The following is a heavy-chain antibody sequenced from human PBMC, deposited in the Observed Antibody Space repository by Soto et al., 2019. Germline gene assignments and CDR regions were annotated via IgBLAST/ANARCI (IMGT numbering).Heavy chain of an antibody. CDR3: TRDSASYSSSSGSYWYFDL. V-gene: IGHV3-48*02. J-gene: IGHJ2*01. CDR2: ISSGSATI. CDR1: GFTFSSYS. Sequence: EVQLVESGGGLVQPGGSLRLSCAASGFTFSSYSMNWVRQAPGKGLEWVSYISSGSATIYYADSVKGRFTISRDNATNSLYLQMNSLRDEDTAVYYCTRDSASYSSSSGSYWYFDLWGRGTRVTVSS. D-gene: IGHD6-6*01.